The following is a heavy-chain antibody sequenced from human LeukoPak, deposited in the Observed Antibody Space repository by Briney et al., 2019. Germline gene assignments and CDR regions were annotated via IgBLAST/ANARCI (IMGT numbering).Heavy chain of an antibody. V-gene: IGHV1-8*01. D-gene: IGHD3/OR15-3a*01. Sequence: ASVQVSCKASGYIFSKYDINWVRQAPGQGLEWIGWMNPNSGDTGYAQRFQGRLTMTRNTSTSTAYMELSNLRSEDTAVYYCARKFYDFWSGYLNYFDPWGQGTLVTVSS. CDR1: GYIFSKYD. CDR2: MNPNSGDT. CDR3: ARKFYDFWSGYLNYFDP. J-gene: IGHJ5*02.